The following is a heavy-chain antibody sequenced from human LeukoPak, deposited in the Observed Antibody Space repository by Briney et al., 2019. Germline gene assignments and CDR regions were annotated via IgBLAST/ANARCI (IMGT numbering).Heavy chain of an antibody. CDR2: TYYRSKWYN. CDR1: GDSVSSNSAA. D-gene: IGHD1-26*01. J-gene: IGHJ4*02. V-gene: IGHV6-1*01. Sequence: SQTLSLTCAISGDSVSSNSAAWNWIRQSPPRGLEWLGRTYYRSKWYNDYAVSVESRVTINPDTSKNQFSLQLNSVTPEDSAVYYCAREGGMGALFWGQGTLVTVSS. CDR3: AREGGMGALF.